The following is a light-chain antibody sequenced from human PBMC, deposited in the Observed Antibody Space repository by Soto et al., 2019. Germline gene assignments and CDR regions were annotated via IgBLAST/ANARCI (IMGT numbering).Light chain of an antibody. CDR3: MQRIEFPLT. Sequence: EIVMTQTPLSLPVTPGEPASISCWSSQSLLNSDDGDTYLDWYLQKPGQSPQLLIYTVSYRASGVPDRFSGSGSCTNFTLKISRVEADDVGVYYCMQRIEFPLTFGGGTKVEIK. CDR2: TVS. J-gene: IGKJ4*01. CDR1: QSLLNSDDGDTY. V-gene: IGKV2-40*01.